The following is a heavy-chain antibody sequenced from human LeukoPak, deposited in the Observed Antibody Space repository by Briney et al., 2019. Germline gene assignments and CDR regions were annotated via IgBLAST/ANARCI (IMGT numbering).Heavy chain of an antibody. CDR3: ARDGSYKFDY. D-gene: IGHD1-26*01. CDR2: IKSDGTT. J-gene: IGHJ4*02. V-gene: IGHV3-74*01. CDR1: GFTFGSAW. Sequence: PGGSLRLSCAASGFTFGSAWMHWVRQTPGKGLVWVSRIKSDGTTNYADSVKGRFTISRDNAKNTLYLQMNNLRAEDTAVYYCARDGSYKFDYWGQGTLVTVSS.